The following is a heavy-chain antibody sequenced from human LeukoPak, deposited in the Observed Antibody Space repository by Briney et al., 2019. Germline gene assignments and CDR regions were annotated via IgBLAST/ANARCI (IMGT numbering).Heavy chain of an antibody. CDR3: AKSPLSAIFGVVIDY. CDR2: ISYDGSNK. Sequence: GGSLRLSCAASGFTFSSYGMHWVRQAPGKGLEWVAVISYDGSNKYYADSVKGRFTISRDNSKNTLYLQMNSLRAEDTAVYYCAKSPLSAIFGVVIDYWGQGTLVTVSS. CDR1: GFTFSSYG. D-gene: IGHD3-3*01. V-gene: IGHV3-30*18. J-gene: IGHJ4*02.